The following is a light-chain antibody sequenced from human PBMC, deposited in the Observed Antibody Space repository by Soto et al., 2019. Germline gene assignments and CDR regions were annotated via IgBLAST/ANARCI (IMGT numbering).Light chain of an antibody. Sequence: EIVLTQSPATLSLSPGERATLSCRASQSVSSSYLAWYQQKPGQAPRLLIYGASSRVPGIPDRFSGSGSGTDFSLTISRLEPEDFAVYYCQQYGSSTWTFGQGTKVDIK. J-gene: IGKJ1*01. CDR2: GAS. CDR3: QQYGSSTWT. V-gene: IGKV3-20*01. CDR1: QSVSSSY.